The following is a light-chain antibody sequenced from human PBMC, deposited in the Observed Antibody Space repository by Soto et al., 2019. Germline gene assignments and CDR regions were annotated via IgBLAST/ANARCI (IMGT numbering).Light chain of an antibody. Sequence: DIQMTQSPSTLSASVGDRVTITCRASQSISSWLAWYQQKPGKAPKLLIYKASSLESGVPSRFSGSVSGTEFTLTISSLQPDDFATYYCQQYNSYPTCTFGQGTKVEIK. CDR1: QSISSW. CDR3: QQYNSYPTCT. V-gene: IGKV1-5*03. J-gene: IGKJ1*01. CDR2: KAS.